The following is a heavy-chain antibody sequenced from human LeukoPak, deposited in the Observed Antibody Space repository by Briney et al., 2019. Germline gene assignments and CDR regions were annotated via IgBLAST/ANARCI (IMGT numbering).Heavy chain of an antibody. Sequence: GGSLRHSCAASGFTFSIYSMNWVRQAPGKGLECVSPISSSSSYIYYADSVKSRFTISTDNTKNSMYMQMNSLRSTDMAVYDCARAGLDYSNYVGAFDIWGQGTMVTVSS. V-gene: IGHV3-21*01. J-gene: IGHJ3*02. CDR2: ISSSSSYI. CDR3: ARAGLDYSNYVGAFDI. CDR1: GFTFSIYS. D-gene: IGHD4-11*01.